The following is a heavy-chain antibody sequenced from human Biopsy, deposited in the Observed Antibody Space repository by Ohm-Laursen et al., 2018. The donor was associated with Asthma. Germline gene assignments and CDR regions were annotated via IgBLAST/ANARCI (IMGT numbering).Heavy chain of an antibody. CDR3: ARDSYSSGLYDDFES. V-gene: IGHV3-11*01. J-gene: IGHJ4*02. CDR1: GFNFTTYA. D-gene: IGHD6-19*01. CDR2: INGKSNSI. Sequence: SLRLSCTASGFNFTTYAMAWIRQAPGRGLEWISYINGKSNSIEYADSVKGRFTISRDNAKNSLYLQMNSLRAEDTAVYYCARDSYSSGLYDDFESWGQGTLVTVSS.